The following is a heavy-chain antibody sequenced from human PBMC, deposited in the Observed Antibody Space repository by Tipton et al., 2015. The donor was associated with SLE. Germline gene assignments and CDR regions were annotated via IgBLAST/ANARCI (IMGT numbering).Heavy chain of an antibody. CDR3: ARRGSRLVAAVISAYDY. CDR2: FSHSTTT. D-gene: IGHD2-2*02. J-gene: IGHJ4*02. Sequence: TLSLTCTVSGGSISSGSYYWSWIRQPPGKGLEWIGSFSHSTTTYYNPSLESRVSMSVDTSKNQFSLTLSSVTAADTAVYYCARRGSRLVAAVISAYDYWGQGTLVTVSS. CDR1: GGSISSGSYY. V-gene: IGHV4-39*07.